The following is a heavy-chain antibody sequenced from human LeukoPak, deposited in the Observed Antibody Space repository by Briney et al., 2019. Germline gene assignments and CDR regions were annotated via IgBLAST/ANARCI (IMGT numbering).Heavy chain of an antibody. Sequence: GGSLRLSCAASGFTFSSYAMSWVRPAPGKGQEWVSLIYSAGSTYYADSVKGRFTISSDNSKNTVYLQMNSLRAEDTAVYYCARNIPVTRCGSWGQGTLVTVSS. J-gene: IGHJ5*02. CDR3: ARNIPVTRCGS. D-gene: IGHD2-21*01. CDR2: IYSAGST. V-gene: IGHV3-66*01. CDR1: GFTFSSYA.